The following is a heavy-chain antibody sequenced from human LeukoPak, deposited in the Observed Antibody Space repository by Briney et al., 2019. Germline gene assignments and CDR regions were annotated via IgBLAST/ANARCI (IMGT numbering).Heavy chain of an antibody. CDR3: AKDMGSSGWYYFDH. CDR2: ISWNSGSI. V-gene: IGHV3-9*01. Sequence: PGRSLRLSCAASGFTFDDYAIHWVRHAPGKGLEWVSGISWNSGSIGYADSVKGRFTISRDNAKNSLYLQMNSLRAEDTALYYCAKDMGSSGWYYFDHWGQGTLVTVSS. D-gene: IGHD6-19*01. J-gene: IGHJ4*02. CDR1: GFTFDDYA.